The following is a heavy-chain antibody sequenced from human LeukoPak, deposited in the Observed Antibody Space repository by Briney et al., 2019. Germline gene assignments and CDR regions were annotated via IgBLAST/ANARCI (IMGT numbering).Heavy chain of an antibody. V-gene: IGHV4-4*07. J-gene: IGHJ4*02. CDR2: SYNSGST. D-gene: IGHD6-19*01. CDR1: GGSISSHY. CDR3: TRGPTYSSGAYFDY. Sequence: PSETLSLTCTVSGGSISSHYWSWIRQPAGKGLEWIGRSYNSGSTNYNPSLKSRLTMSVDTSKNQFSLNLNSVIAADTALYYCTRGPTYSSGAYFDYWGQGILVTVSS.